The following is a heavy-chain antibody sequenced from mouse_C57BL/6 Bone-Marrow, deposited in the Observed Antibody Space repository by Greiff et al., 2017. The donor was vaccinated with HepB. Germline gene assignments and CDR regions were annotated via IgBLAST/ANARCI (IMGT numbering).Heavy chain of an antibody. D-gene: IGHD2-4*01. CDR1: GFTFSSYA. CDR2: ISDGGSYT. V-gene: IGHV5-4*01. Sequence: EVQLVESGGGLVKPGGSLKLSCAASGFTFSSYAMSWVRQTPEKRLEWVATISDGGSYTYYPDNVKGRFTISRDNAKNNLYLQMSHLKSEDTAMYYCTRDRLPYYFDYWGQGTTLKVSS. J-gene: IGHJ2*01. CDR3: TRDRLPYYFDY.